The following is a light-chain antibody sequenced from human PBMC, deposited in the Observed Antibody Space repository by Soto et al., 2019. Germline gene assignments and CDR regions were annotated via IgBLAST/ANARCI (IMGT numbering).Light chain of an antibody. CDR3: QKYNSAHPFT. Sequence: IQMTQSPSSLSASVGDRVTITCRASQGISNYLAWYQQKPGKVPKLLIYAASTLQSGVPSRFSGSGSGTDFTLTISSLQPEDVATYYCQKYNSAHPFTFGPGTKVDIK. CDR2: AAS. J-gene: IGKJ3*01. V-gene: IGKV1-27*01. CDR1: QGISNY.